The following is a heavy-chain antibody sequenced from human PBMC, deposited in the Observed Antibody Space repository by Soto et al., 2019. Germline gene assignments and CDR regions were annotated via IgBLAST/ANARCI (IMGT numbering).Heavy chain of an antibody. CDR3: ATGIPGHYAFDV. V-gene: IGHV3-74*01. J-gene: IGHJ3*01. CDR1: GFTFSNYW. Sequence: EVQLVESGGGLVQPGGSLRLSCAASGFTFSNYWMHWVRQVPGTGLVGVARIKGDGSSTNYADSVKGRFTISRDNAQNTLFVQINSLTTEDKAVYSCATGIPGHYAFDVWGQEIIVTVSS. CDR2: IKGDGSST. D-gene: IGHD2-21*01.